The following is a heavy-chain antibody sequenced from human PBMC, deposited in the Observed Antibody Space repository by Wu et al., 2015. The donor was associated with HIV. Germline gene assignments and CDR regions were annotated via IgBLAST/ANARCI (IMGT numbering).Heavy chain of an antibody. Sequence: QVQLVQSGGEVKKPGASVKVSCKASGYTFTSYSISWLRQAPGQGLEWMGRITPHNGNTEYAQNFQGRVTVTTDTSTTTAYMDLRSLRFDDTATYFCARGPTVTGHDYWGQGTLVTVSS. CDR3: ARGPTVTGHDY. D-gene: IGHD6-19*01. V-gene: IGHV1-18*01. J-gene: IGHJ4*02. CDR1: GYTFTSYS. CDR2: ITPHNGNT.